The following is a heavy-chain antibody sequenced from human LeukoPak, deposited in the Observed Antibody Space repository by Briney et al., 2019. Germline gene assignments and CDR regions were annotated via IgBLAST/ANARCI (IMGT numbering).Heavy chain of an antibody. Sequence: GGSLRLSCAASGFTFSSYDMHWVRQGTGKGLEWVSAIGTTGDTYYPGSVKGRFTISRENAKNSLYLQMNSLRAEDTAVYYCVRDRPDYGAERFDYWGQGTLLTVSS. V-gene: IGHV3-13*01. CDR1: GFTFSSYD. CDR2: IGTTGDT. CDR3: VRDRPDYGAERFDY. D-gene: IGHD4-17*01. J-gene: IGHJ4*02.